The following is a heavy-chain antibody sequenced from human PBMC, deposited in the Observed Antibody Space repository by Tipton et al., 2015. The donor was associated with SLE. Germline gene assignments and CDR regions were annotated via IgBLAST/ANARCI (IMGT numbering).Heavy chain of an antibody. Sequence: TLSLTCAVYGGSFSGNYWSWIRQPPGKGLEWIGEINHSGSTNYNPSLKSRVTISVDTSKNQFSLKLSSVTAADTAVYYCARELSIYAYDAFDIWGQGTMVTVSS. CDR2: INHSGST. V-gene: IGHV4-34*01. J-gene: IGHJ3*02. CDR1: GGSFSGNY. D-gene: IGHD5-18*01. CDR3: ARELSIYAYDAFDI.